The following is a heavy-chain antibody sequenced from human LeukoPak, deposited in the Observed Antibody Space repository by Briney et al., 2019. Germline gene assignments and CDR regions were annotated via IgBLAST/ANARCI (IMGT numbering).Heavy chain of an antibody. J-gene: IGHJ5*02. CDR3: ARDCCDYRSWFDP. Sequence: SETLSLICTVSGGSISTISSSSHFWWGWIRQPPGKGLEWIGSISHSGSTYYNPSLESRVTISVDTSNNRFSLEVSSATAADTAVYYCARDCCDYRSWFDPWGQGSLVTVSS. CDR2: ISHSGST. D-gene: IGHD4-11*01. CDR1: GGSISTISSSSHF. V-gene: IGHV4-39*07.